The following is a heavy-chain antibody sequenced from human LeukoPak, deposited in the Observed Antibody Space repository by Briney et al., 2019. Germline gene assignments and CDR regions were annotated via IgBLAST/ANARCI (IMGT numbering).Heavy chain of an antibody. CDR3: ARDYGGSSPFDY. CDR1: GFTFSNYE. Sequence: GGSLRLSCAASGFTFSNYEMHWVRQAPGKGLEWVSYISSSGSTIYYADSVKGGFTISRDNAKNSLYLQMNSLRAEDTAVYYCARDYGGSSPFDYWGQGTLVTVSS. V-gene: IGHV3-48*03. D-gene: IGHD4-23*01. CDR2: ISSSGSTI. J-gene: IGHJ4*02.